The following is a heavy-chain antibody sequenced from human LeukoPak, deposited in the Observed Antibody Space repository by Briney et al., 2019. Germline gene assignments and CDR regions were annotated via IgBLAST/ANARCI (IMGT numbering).Heavy chain of an antibody. Sequence: GGSLRLSCAASGFTVSSNYMSWVRQAPGKGLEWVSVIYSGGSTYYADSVKGRFTISRDNSKNTLYLQMSSLRAEDTAVYYCAKDLGTGWYPRFDPWGQGTLVTVSS. CDR1: GFTVSSNY. V-gene: IGHV3-53*05. CDR2: IYSGGST. J-gene: IGHJ5*02. CDR3: AKDLGTGWYPRFDP. D-gene: IGHD3/OR15-3a*01.